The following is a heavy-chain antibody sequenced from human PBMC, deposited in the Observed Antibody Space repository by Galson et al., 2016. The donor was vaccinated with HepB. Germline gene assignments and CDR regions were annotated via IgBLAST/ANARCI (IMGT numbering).Heavy chain of an antibody. CDR3: ARGSTVFTFGGSIDSFYY. V-gene: IGHV3-48*02. J-gene: IGHJ4*03. CDR1: GFSFTTYT. D-gene: IGHD3-16*02. CDR2: LSGRPSAL. Sequence: SLRLSCAASGFSFTTYTMNWVRQAPGKGLEWVSPLSGRPSALYYADSVKGRFTISRDNAKNSLYLQMNNLRDEDTAVYYCARGSTVFTFGGSIDSFYYWGRGTLVTVSS.